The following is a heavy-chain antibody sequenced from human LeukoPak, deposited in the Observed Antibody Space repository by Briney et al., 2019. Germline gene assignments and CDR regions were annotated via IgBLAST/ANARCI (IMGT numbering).Heavy chain of an antibody. J-gene: IGHJ4*02. CDR3: ARDFLEWLFEDIFDY. D-gene: IGHD3-3*01. CDR2: INPNSGGT. V-gene: IGHV1-2*02. Sequence: ASVKVSCKASGYTFTSYGISWVRQAPGQGLEWMGWINPNSGGTNYAQKFQGRVTMTRDTSISTAYMELSRLRSDDTAVYYCARDFLEWLFEDIFDYWGQGTLVTVSS. CDR1: GYTFTSYG.